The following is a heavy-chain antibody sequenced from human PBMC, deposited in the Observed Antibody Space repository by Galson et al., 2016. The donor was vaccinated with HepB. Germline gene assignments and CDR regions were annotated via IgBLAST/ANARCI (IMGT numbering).Heavy chain of an antibody. CDR3: ARLHYDGSVFHPFDC. J-gene: IGHJ4*02. D-gene: IGHD3-22*01. CDR1: GFTFTDHF. V-gene: IGHV3-72*01. CDR2: SRNKGSGYST. Sequence: SLRLSCAASGFTFTDHFVDWVRQAPGKGLEWVGRSRNKGSGYSTQYAASVKGRFTMSRDDSMNSLYLQMNSLKTEDTAVYYCARLHYDGSVFHPFDCWGQGPLVTVSS.